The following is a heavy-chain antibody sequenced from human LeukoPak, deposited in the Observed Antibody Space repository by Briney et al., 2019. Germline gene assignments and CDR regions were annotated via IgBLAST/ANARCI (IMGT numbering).Heavy chain of an antibody. D-gene: IGHD2-15*01. CDR2: INPSADST. V-gene: IGHV1-46*01. J-gene: IGHJ4*02. CDR3: ARAFRGGGFPEGDY. Sequence: ASVKVSCKASGYTFTGYYMHWVRQAPGQGLEWIGIINPSADSTSYAQKFQDRVTMTRDMSTSTVYMELSSLRSEDTALYYCARAFRGGGFPEGDYWGQGTLVTVST. CDR1: GYTFTGYY.